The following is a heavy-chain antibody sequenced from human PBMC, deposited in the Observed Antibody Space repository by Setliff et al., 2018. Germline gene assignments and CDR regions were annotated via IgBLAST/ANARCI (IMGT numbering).Heavy chain of an antibody. CDR3: ARYNSAAGSFDP. J-gene: IGHJ5*02. V-gene: IGHV4-4*07. CDR1: GDS. Sequence: PSETLSLTCTVSGDSWNWIRQPAGKGLQWIGRVYPTGSTNYDPDLRSRVTMSVDTSKNQLSLMLTSVTAADTAMYYCARYNSAAGSFDPWGQGTLVTVSS. D-gene: IGHD1-20*01. CDR2: VYPTGST.